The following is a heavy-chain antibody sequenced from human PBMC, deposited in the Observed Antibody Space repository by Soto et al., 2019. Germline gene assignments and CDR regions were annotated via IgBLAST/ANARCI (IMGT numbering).Heavy chain of an antibody. CDR2: ISGSGGST. Sequence: GGSLRLSCAASGFTFSSYAMSWVRQAPGKGLEWVSAISGSGGSTYYADSVKGRFTISRDNSKNTLYLQMNSLRAEDTAVYYCARDGVSGSYEDAFDIWGQGTMVTVSS. CDR1: GFTFSSYA. D-gene: IGHD1-26*01. J-gene: IGHJ3*02. CDR3: ARDGVSGSYEDAFDI. V-gene: IGHV3-23*01.